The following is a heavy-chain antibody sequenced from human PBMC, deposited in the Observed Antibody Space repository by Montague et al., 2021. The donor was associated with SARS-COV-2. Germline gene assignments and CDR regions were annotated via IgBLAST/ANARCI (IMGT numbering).Heavy chain of an antibody. J-gene: IGHJ3*02. Sequence: CAISGDSVSSNTAAWNWIRQSPSLGLVWLGRTFYRSKWYNEFAESVKSRISINADTSKNEVSLQLKYVTPEDTAMYYCARDSRNWYGPIGFDIWGQGTVVTVS. CDR3: ARDSRNWYGPIGFDI. CDR1: GDSVSSNTAA. CDR2: TFYRSKWYN. D-gene: IGHD6-13*01. V-gene: IGHV6-1*01.